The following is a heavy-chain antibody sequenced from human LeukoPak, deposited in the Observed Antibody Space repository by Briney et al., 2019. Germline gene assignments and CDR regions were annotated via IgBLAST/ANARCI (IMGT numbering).Heavy chain of an antibody. CDR2: INPNTGGT. Sequence: ASVKVSCKTSGYTFTGYYMHWVRQAPGQGLELMGWINPNTGGTNYAQKFKGRVTMTSDTSISTAYMELSSLKSDDTAMYYCARAPMIVVVFPPRLDFWGQGTLVTVSS. D-gene: IGHD3-22*01. J-gene: IGHJ4*02. CDR1: GYTFTGYY. V-gene: IGHV1-2*02. CDR3: ARAPMIVVVFPPRLDF.